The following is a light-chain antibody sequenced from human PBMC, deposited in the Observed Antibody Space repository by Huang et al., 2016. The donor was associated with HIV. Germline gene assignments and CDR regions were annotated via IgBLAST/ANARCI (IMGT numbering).Light chain of an antibody. CDR3: QQYYSSPPRLA. J-gene: IGKJ4*01. CDR2: WAT. Sequence: DIVMTQSPESLAVSLGERATINCKSSQSVLYNSDNKNFLSWYQQKSGQPPKLLIYWATTRESGVPDRFSASGSGTDFTLTISRLQAEDVAVYYCQQYYSSPPRLAFGGGTKVE. CDR1: QSVLYNSDNKNF. V-gene: IGKV4-1*01.